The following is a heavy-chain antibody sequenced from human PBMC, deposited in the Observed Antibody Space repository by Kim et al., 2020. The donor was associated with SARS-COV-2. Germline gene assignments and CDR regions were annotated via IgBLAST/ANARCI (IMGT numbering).Heavy chain of an antibody. CDR3: ASGMAEGYYYYYYGMDV. J-gene: IGHJ6*02. CDR2: ISSSSSYI. Sequence: GGSLRLSCAASGFTFSSYSMNWVRQAPGKGLEWVSSISSSSSYIYYADSVKGRFTISRDNAKNSLYLQMNSLRAEDTAVYYCASGMAEGYYYYYYGMDVWGQGTTVTVSS. CDR1: GFTFSSYS. D-gene: IGHD1-20*01. V-gene: IGHV3-21*01.